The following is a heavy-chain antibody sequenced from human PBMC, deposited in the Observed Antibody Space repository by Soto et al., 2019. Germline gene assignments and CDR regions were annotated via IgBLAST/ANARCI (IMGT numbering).Heavy chain of an antibody. CDR1: GGSFSGYY. CDR2: ISGSGGNT. V-gene: IGHV3-23*01. Sequence: VQLQQWGAGLLKPSETLSLTCAVYGGSFSGYYWSWIRQPPGKGLEWVAAISGSGGNTYYDDSVKGRFTISRDNSKNTLFLQMNSLRAEDTAVYYCAKDYGAIVFDCWGPGTLVTVSS. CDR3: AKDYGAIVFDC. D-gene: IGHD4-17*01. J-gene: IGHJ4*02.